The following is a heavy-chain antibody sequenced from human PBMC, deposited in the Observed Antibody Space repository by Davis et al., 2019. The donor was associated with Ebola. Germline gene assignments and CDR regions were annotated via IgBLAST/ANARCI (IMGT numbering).Heavy chain of an antibody. CDR2: INPSNGNA. D-gene: IGHD6-19*01. CDR3: ARCEGSDKEDY. CDR1: GYTFSSYG. Sequence: ASVKVSCQASGYTFSSYGISWVRQAPGQGLDWMGWINPSNGNAYYAQKFQDRVTVTTDTSTDIAYMELRSLRSDDAAVYYCARCEGSDKEDYWGQGTLVTVSS. V-gene: IGHV1-18*01. J-gene: IGHJ4*02.